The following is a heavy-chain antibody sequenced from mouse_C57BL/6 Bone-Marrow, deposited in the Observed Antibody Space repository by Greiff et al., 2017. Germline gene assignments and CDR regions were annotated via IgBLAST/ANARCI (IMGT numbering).Heavy chain of an antibody. Sequence: VHVKQSGAELVRPGASVKLSCTASGFNIKDDYMHWVKQRPEQGLEWIGWIDPENGDTESASKFQGKATITADTSSNTAYLQLSSLTSEDTAVYYCTSHYYGLDYWGQGTTLTVSS. D-gene: IGHD1-1*01. J-gene: IGHJ2*01. CDR2: IDPENGDT. CDR3: TSHYYGLDY. CDR1: GFNIKDDY. V-gene: IGHV14-4*01.